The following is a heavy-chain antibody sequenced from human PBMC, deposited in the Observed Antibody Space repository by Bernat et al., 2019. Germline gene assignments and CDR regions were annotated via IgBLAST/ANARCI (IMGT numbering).Heavy chain of an antibody. CDR2: ISSSGSYT. J-gene: IGHJ6*03. V-gene: IGHV3-11*05. CDR3: ARGTATSAPYMDV. CDR1: GFTFSDYY. Sequence: QVQLVESGGGLVKPGGSLRLSCAASGFTFSDYYMSWIRQAPGKGLDWVSYISSSGSYTNYADSVKGRFTISRDNAKNSLYLQMNSLRAEDTAVYYCARGTATSAPYMDVGGKGTTVTVS.